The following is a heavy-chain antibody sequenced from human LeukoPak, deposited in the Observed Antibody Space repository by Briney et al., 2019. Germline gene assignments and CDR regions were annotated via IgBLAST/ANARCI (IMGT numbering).Heavy chain of an antibody. V-gene: IGHV3-30*02. CDR2: IRYDGSNK. CDR1: GFTFSSYG. J-gene: IGHJ3*02. Sequence: GGSLRLSCAASGFTFSSYGMHWVRQAPGKGLEWVTFIRYDGSNKYYADSVKGRFTISRDNSKNTLYLRMNSLRAEDTAVYYCARDQANAFDIWGQGTMVTVSS. CDR3: ARDQANAFDI.